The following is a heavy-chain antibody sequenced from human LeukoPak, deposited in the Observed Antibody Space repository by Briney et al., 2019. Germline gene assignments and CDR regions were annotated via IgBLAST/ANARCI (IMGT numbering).Heavy chain of an antibody. D-gene: IGHD5-12*01. CDR2: INPNSGGT. Sequence: GASVKVSCNASGYTFTGYYMHWVRQAPGQGLERMGWINPNSGGTNYAQKFQGRVTMTRDTSISTAYMELSRLRSDDTAVYYCARDFGLVATSFDYWGQGTLVTVSS. CDR1: GYTFTGYY. J-gene: IGHJ4*02. V-gene: IGHV1-2*02. CDR3: ARDFGLVATSFDY.